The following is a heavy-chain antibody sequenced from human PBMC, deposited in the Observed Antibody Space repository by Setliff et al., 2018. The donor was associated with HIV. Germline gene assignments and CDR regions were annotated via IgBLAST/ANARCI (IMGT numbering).Heavy chain of an antibody. J-gene: IGHJ5*02. V-gene: IGHV3-21*03. CDR1: GFTVSSNY. Sequence: GGSLRLSCAASGFTVSSNYMSWVRQAPGKWLEWVSSISSRSTYIYYADSVKGRFTIPKSIAYLQMNSLKTEDTAVYYCTRERDTISGVVKGFDPWGQGTLVTVS. CDR2: ISSRSTYI. CDR3: TRERDTISGVVKGFDP. D-gene: IGHD3-3*01.